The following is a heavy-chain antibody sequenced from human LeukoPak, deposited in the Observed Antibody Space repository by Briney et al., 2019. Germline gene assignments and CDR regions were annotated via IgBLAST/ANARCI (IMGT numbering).Heavy chain of an antibody. Sequence: GGSLRLSCAASGFTFYSYWMHWVRQAPGKGLEWVPCINGDGSTSNYADSVKGRFTISRDNTKNTLYLQMNSLRAEDTAIYYCARDEPTVTTGPPVGSWGQGNLVTASS. CDR3: ARDEPTVTTGPPVGS. J-gene: IGHJ4*02. CDR1: GFTFYSYW. D-gene: IGHD4-17*01. V-gene: IGHV3-74*01. CDR2: INGDGSTS.